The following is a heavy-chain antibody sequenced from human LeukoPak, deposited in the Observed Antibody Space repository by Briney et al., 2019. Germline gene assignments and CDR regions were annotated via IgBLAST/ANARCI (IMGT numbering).Heavy chain of an antibody. CDR3: ARDLLVSGPEQLLFFSY. V-gene: IGHV1-18*04. CDR1: GYTFTSYG. D-gene: IGHD2-2*01. J-gene: IGHJ4*02. Sequence: GASVKVSCKASGYTFTSYGISWVRQAPGQGLEWMGWISAYNGNTNYAQKLQGRVTMTTDTSTSTAYKELRSLRSDDTAVYYCARDLLVSGPEQLLFFSYWGQGTLVTVSS. CDR2: ISAYNGNT.